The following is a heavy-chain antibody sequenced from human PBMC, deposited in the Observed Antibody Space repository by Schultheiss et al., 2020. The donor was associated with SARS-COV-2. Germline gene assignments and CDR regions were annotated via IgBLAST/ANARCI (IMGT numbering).Heavy chain of an antibody. CDR2: IYSSGIK. D-gene: IGHD3-10*01. CDR3: ARFTMVRGLGSKGGDY. V-gene: IGHV4-28*01. Sequence: WVRQAPGKGLEWIGYIYSSGIKFYNPSLNSRVTMSTDTSKNQFSLKLSSVTAADTAVYYCARFTMVRGLGSKGGDYWGQGTLVTVSS. J-gene: IGHJ4*02.